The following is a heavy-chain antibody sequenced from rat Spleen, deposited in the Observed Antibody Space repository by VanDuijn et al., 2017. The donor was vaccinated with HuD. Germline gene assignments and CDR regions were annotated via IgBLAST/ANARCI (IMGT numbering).Heavy chain of an antibody. CDR1: GYSITSSY. CDR3: ARVFRATDY. Sequence: EVQLQESGPGLVKPSQSLSLTCSVTGYSITSSYRWNWIRKFPGNKMEWIGHISYSGSTSYNPSLKSRISITRDTSKNQFFLQVNSVTTEDTATYYCARVFRATDYWGQGVMVTVSS. V-gene: IGHV3-1*01. D-gene: IGHD1-11*01. J-gene: IGHJ2*01. CDR2: ISYSGST.